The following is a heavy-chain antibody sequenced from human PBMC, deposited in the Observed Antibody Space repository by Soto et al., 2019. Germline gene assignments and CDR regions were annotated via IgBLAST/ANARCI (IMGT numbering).Heavy chain of an antibody. J-gene: IGHJ3*02. V-gene: IGHV3-30-3*01. CDR3: ASGPCTKGVCYAFDI. CDR2: ISYDGSNK. D-gene: IGHD2-8*01. Sequence: GESLKISCAASGFTFSSYAMHWVRQAPGKGLEWVAVISYDGSNKYYADSVKGRFTISRDNSKNTLYLQMNSLRAEDTAVYYCASGPCTKGVCYAFDIWGQGTMVTVSS. CDR1: GFTFSSYA.